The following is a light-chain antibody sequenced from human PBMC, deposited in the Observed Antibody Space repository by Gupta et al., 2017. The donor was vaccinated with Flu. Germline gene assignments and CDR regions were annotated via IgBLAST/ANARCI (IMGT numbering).Light chain of an antibody. Sequence: EIVLTQSPGTLSLSPGERATLSCRASQSVSSSYLAWYQQKPGQAPSLLIYGASYRTTGIPDRFSGSGSGTDFTLTITRLEPEDFAVYYCQQYASSPRTFGQGTKVEIK. CDR2: GAS. V-gene: IGKV3-20*01. J-gene: IGKJ1*01. CDR3: QQYASSPRT. CDR1: QSVSSSY.